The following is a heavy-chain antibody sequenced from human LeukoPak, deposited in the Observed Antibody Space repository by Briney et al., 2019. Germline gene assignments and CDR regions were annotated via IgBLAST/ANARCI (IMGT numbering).Heavy chain of an antibody. V-gene: IGHV3-23*01. D-gene: IGHD3-10*01. J-gene: IGHJ4*02. Sequence: QSGGTLRLSCAASGFTFSSYGMSWVRQAPGKGLDWVSAISQLGDYIYYAESVKGRFTISRDNSKNKVYLQMNGLRAEDTGVYYCVKVKEVARAPYDYWGQGTPVTVSP. CDR3: VKVKEVARAPYDY. CDR1: GFTFSSYG. CDR2: ISQLGDYI.